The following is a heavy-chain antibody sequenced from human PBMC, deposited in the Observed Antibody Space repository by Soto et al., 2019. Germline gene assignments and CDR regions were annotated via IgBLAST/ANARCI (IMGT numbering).Heavy chain of an antibody. CDR2: INSDGSST. CDR3: ATWDSSGWYSYFDY. J-gene: IGHJ4*02. D-gene: IGHD6-19*01. CDR1: GFTFSSYW. Sequence: EVPLVESGGGLVQPGGSLRLSCAASGFTFSSYWMHWVRQAPGKGLVWVSRINSDGSSTSYADSVKGRFTISRDNAKNTLYLQMNSLRAEDTAVYYCATWDSSGWYSYFDYWGQGTLVTVSS. V-gene: IGHV3-74*01.